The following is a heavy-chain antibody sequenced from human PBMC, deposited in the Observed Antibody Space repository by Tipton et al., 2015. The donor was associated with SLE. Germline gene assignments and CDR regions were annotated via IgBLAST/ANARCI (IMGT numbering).Heavy chain of an antibody. CDR1: GYTFSGYY. CDR2: INPKNGGT. J-gene: IGHJ4*02. CDR3: ARDPENHGLEFWSSYGFCFVV. D-gene: IGHD3-3*01. Sequence: QVQLVQSGAEVKNPGASVKVSCEASGYTFSGYYLHWVRQAPGQGLEWMGWINPKNGGTNYAQKFRGRVTMTRDTSISTAYMEFNRLRSDDTAMYVCARDPENHGLEFWSSYGFCFVVWGQRSQVTVTS. V-gene: IGHV1-2*02.